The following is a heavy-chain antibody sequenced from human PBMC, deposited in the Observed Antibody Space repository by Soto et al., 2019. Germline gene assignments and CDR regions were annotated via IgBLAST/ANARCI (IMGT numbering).Heavy chain of an antibody. J-gene: IGHJ5*02. V-gene: IGHV1-69*01. CDR1: GGTFSSYA. Sequence: QVQLVQSGAEVKKPGSSVKVSCKASGGTFSSYAISWVRQAPEQGLEWMGGIIPIFGTANYAQKFQGRVTITADESTSTAYMELSSLRSEDTAVYYCAREGSSSLVGNNWFDPWGQGTLVTVSS. CDR3: AREGSSSLVGNNWFDP. D-gene: IGHD6-6*01. CDR2: IIPIFGTA.